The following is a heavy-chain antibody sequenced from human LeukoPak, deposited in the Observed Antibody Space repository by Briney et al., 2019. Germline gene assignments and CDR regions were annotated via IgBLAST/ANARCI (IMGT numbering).Heavy chain of an antibody. J-gene: IGHJ6*02. V-gene: IGHV3-30*04. D-gene: IGHD3-10*01. Sequence: GGSLRLSCVVSGFNFDNFAMHWVRQPLGKGLEWVAVISHDGRTKYYADSMKGRITISRDNSKNTLFLQMNNLRSEDTAVYFCARERFGPYGMDVWGQGTTVTVSS. CDR1: GFNFDNFA. CDR2: ISHDGRTK. CDR3: ARERFGPYGMDV.